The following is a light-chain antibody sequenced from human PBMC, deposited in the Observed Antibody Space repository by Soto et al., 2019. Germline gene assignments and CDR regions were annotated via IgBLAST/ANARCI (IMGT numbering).Light chain of an antibody. CDR2: GTS. V-gene: IGKV3-20*01. Sequence: EIVLTQSPGTLSLSPGERATLSYRASQSVSSSFLGWYQQKFGQAPRLLIYGTSNRAAGIPDRFSGSGSGTDFTLAISRLGPEDSAVYYCQHYGDPSRTFGQGTKVEIK. CDR1: QSVSSSF. J-gene: IGKJ1*01. CDR3: QHYGDPSRT.